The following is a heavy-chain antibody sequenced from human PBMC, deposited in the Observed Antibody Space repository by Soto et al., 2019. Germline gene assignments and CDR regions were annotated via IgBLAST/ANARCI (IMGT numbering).Heavy chain of an antibody. Sequence: ASVKVSCKASGYTFTSYGISWVRQAPGQGLERMGWISAYNGNTNYAQKLQGRVTMTTDTSTSTAYMELRSLRSDDTAVYYCAREMSGWYGYGMDVWGQGTTVTVSS. D-gene: IGHD6-19*01. CDR3: AREMSGWYGYGMDV. V-gene: IGHV1-18*01. J-gene: IGHJ6*02. CDR1: GYTFTSYG. CDR2: ISAYNGNT.